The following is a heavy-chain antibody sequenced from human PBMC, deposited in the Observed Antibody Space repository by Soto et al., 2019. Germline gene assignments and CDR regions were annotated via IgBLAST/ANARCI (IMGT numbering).Heavy chain of an antibody. CDR2: ISRRDDSI. V-gene: IGHV3-21*06. CDR3: ARESEDLTSNFDY. J-gene: IGHJ4*02. CDR1: EFIFGRYT. Sequence: PGGSLRLSCRVSEFIFGRYTLNWLRKAPGTGLEWVASISRRDDSINYAESVRGRFTISRDNAKNSLYLEMNSLRAEDTAVYYCARESEDLTSNFDYWGQGTLVTVSS.